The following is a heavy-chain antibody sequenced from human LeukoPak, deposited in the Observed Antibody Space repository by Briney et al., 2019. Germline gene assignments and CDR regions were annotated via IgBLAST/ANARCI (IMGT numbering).Heavy chain of an antibody. Sequence: ETLSLTCTVSGDSISRTTFYWGWIRQPPGKGLEWIGSMYYNGNPYYKPSLKSRVTMSIDLSKNQFSLNLTSVTAADTAIYYCAKHASWFDPWGQGTLVTVSS. V-gene: IGHV4-39*01. CDR1: GDSISRTTFY. J-gene: IGHJ5*02. CDR2: MYYNGNP. CDR3: AKHASWFDP.